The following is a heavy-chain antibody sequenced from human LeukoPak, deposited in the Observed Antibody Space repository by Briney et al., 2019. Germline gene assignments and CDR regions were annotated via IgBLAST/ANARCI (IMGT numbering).Heavy chain of an antibody. V-gene: IGHV3-7*04. CDR1: EFTFNRYW. CDR2: IKHDGGEA. D-gene: IGHD3-10*01. CDR3: ARDALFGSGRTHLDF. Sequence: GGSLRLSCVASASEFTFNRYWMSWVRQAPGKGLQWVANIKHDGGEAFYVDSVKGRLTISRDNARNLLSLQMNSLTIDDTGVYFCARDALFGSGRTHLDFWGQGTLVSVSP. J-gene: IGHJ4*02.